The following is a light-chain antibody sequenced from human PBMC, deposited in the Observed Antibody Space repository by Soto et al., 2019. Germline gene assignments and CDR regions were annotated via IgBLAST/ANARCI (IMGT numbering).Light chain of an antibody. CDR2: DAP. V-gene: IGKV3-20*01. J-gene: IGKJ4*01. CDR3: QQFSSYPLT. CDR1: QSVSSSY. Sequence: IVLPQSPVTLSLSPGERATLSFMASQSVSSSYLAWYQQKPGQAPTLLIYDAPTRPTGIPARFSGGGSGTDFTLTISSLEPEDFAVYYCQQFSSYPLTFGGGTKVDIK.